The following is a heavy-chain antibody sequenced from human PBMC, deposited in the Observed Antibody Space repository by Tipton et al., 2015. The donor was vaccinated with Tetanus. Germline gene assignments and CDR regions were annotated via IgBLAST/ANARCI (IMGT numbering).Heavy chain of an antibody. CDR2: TRNKAHSYTT. CDR3: ARGGSYVAFDI. Sequence: SLRLSCAASGFTFSAYWMSWVRQAPGKGLEWVGRTRNKAHSYTTEYAASVEGRFTISRDDSKNSLYLQMNSLKTEDTAVYYCARGGSYVAFDIWGQGTMVTVSS. CDR1: GFTFSAYW. V-gene: IGHV3-72*01. D-gene: IGHD1-26*01. J-gene: IGHJ3*02.